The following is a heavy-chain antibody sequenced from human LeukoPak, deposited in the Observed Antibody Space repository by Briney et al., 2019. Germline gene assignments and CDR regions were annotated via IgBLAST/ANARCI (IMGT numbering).Heavy chain of an antibody. CDR3: ARERSSWYYLDY. CDR2: AYYRSQWYY. D-gene: IGHD6-13*01. Sequence: SQTLSLTCVISGDSVSSNIATWNWIRQSPSRGLEWLGRAYYRSQWYYHYAVSVRSRITINTDTSKYQFSLQLSSVTPEDTAVYFCARERSSWYYLDYWGQGMLVTVSS. CDR1: GDSVSSNIAT. V-gene: IGHV6-1*01. J-gene: IGHJ4*02.